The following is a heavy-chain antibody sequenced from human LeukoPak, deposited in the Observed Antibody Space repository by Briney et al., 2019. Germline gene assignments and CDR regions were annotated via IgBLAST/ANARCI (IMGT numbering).Heavy chain of an antibody. D-gene: IGHD6-19*01. V-gene: IGHV3-53*01. CDR3: ARVRWLVRAFDI. CDR2: IYSGGST. CDR1: GFTASSNY. J-gene: IGHJ3*02. Sequence: GGSLRLSCAASGFTASSNYMSWVRQAPGKGLEWVSVIYSGGSTYYADSVKGRFTISRDSSKNTLYLQMNSLRAEDTAVYYCARVRWLVRAFDIWGQGTMVTVSS.